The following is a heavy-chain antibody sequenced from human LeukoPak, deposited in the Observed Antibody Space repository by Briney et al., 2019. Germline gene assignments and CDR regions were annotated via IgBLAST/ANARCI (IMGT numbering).Heavy chain of an antibody. CDR2: MNPNSGNT. D-gene: IGHD6-13*01. Sequence: ASVKVSCKASGYTFTSYDINWVRQATGQGLEWMGWMNPNSGNTGYAQKFQGRVTMTRNTSISTAYMELSSLRSEDTAVYYCARGIKVPVYSSIHWGYYYGMDVWGQGTTVTVSS. CDR3: ARGIKVPVYSSIHWGYYYGMDV. V-gene: IGHV1-8*01. J-gene: IGHJ6*02. CDR1: GYTFTSYD.